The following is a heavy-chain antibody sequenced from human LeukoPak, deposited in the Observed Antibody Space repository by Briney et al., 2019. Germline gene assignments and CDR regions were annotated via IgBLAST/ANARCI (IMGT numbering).Heavy chain of an antibody. Sequence: GGSLRLSCTASGFTLSSSWMSWVRQPPGRGLEWVASIKQDGSQKYYVDSVKGRFTISRDNAKNSLYLQMNSLRAEDTAVYYCARATAMVYYYYMDVWGKGTTVTVSS. CDR1: GFTLSSSW. CDR2: IKQDGSQK. J-gene: IGHJ6*03. V-gene: IGHV3-7*01. D-gene: IGHD5-18*01. CDR3: ARATAMVYYYYMDV.